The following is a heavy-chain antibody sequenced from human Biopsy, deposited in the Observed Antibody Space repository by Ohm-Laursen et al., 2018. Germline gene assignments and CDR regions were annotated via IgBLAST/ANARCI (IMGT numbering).Heavy chain of an antibody. Sequence: SETLSLTCTVSSGPIDSYYWSWIRQPPGKALEWIGYIYFTGRTSYNPSLKSRVTMSVNTSKKQFSLRLSSVTAADTAVYYCASAGYNPDWNFDLWGRGTRVTVSS. CDR2: IYFTGRT. CDR1: SGPIDSYY. CDR3: ASAGYNPDWNFDL. J-gene: IGHJ2*01. V-gene: IGHV4-59*12. D-gene: IGHD5-24*01.